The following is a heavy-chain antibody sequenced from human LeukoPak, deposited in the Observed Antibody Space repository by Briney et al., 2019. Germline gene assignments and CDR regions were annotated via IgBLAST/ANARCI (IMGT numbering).Heavy chain of an antibody. J-gene: IGHJ4*02. CDR3: VNHYVTNGYHFFDY. V-gene: IGHV3-30-3*01. Sequence: GGSLRLSCAASGFTFSYYAMHWVRQAPGKGLEWLAVISNDGSKKYYADSVKGRFTISRDNSKNTLYLQMNSLRAEDTAVYYCVNHYVTNGYHFFDYGGQGALVTVSS. CDR1: GFTFSYYA. D-gene: IGHD2-8*01. CDR2: ISNDGSKK.